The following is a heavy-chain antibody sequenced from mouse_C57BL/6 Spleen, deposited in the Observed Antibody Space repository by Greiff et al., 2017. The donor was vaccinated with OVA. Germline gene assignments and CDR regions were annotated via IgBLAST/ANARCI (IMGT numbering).Heavy chain of an antibody. CDR1: GYSFTDYN. D-gene: IGHD1-1*01. J-gene: IGHJ4*01. V-gene: IGHV1-39*01. Sequence: EVQLQQSGPELVKPGAYVNLSFHSSGYSFTDYNMNWVKQSNGKSLEWIGVINPNYGTTSYNQKFKGKATLTVDQSSSTAYMQLNSLTSEDSAVYYCAREGLPTTGGAMDYWGQGTSVTVSS. CDR2: INPNYGTT. CDR3: AREGLPTTGGAMDY.